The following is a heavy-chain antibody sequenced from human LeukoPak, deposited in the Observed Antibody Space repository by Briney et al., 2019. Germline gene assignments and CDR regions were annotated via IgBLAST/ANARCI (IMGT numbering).Heavy chain of an antibody. CDR1: GGSFSGYY. J-gene: IGHJ5*02. CDR2: INHSGST. D-gene: IGHD5-24*01. Sequence: PSETLSLTCAVYGGSFSGYYWTWIRQPPGKGLEWIGEINHSGSTNYNPSLKSRVSISVDTSKNQFSLKLNSVTAADTAVYYCARERWLQSNWFDPWGQGTLVTVSS. V-gene: IGHV4-34*01. CDR3: ARERWLQSNWFDP.